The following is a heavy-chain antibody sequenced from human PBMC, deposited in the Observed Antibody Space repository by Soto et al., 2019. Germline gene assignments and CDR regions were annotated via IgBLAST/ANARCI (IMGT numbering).Heavy chain of an antibody. V-gene: IGHV3-23*01. Sequence: GGSLRLSCAASGFTFSSYAMSWVRQAPGKGLEWVSAISGSGGSTYYADSVKGRFTISRDNSKNTLYLQMNSLRVEDTAVYYCARDDWYYYGSGSQDYWGQGTLVTVSS. CDR2: ISGSGGST. CDR1: GFTFSSYA. CDR3: ARDDWYYYGSGSQDY. D-gene: IGHD3-10*01. J-gene: IGHJ4*02.